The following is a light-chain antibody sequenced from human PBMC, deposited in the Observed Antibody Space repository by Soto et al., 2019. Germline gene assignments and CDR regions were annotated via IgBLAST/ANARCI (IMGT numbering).Light chain of an antibody. CDR3: AAWDDSLSGLV. J-gene: IGLJ2*01. Sequence: QSVLTQPPSASGTPGQRVTISCSGSSSNIGSNYVYWYQQLPGTAPKRLIYRNNQRPSGVPDRFSGSKSGTSASLAISGLRSEDEADYYCAAWDDSLSGLVFGGGTQLTVL. CDR1: SSNIGSNY. CDR2: RNN. V-gene: IGLV1-47*01.